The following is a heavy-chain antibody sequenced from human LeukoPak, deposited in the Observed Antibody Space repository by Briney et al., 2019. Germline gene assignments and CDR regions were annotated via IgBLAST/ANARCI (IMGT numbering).Heavy chain of an antibody. V-gene: IGHV4-34*01. D-gene: IGHD3-3*02. J-gene: IGHJ3*02. CDR3: ARLSTHDAFEI. CDR2: INHSGST. CDR1: GGSLSDYD. Sequence: SETLSLTCAVYGGSLSDYDWSWIRQPPGKGLEWIGEINHSGSTNYNPSLKSRVTISVDTSKNQFSLKLSSVTAADTAVYFCARLSTHDAFEIWGQGTMVTVSS.